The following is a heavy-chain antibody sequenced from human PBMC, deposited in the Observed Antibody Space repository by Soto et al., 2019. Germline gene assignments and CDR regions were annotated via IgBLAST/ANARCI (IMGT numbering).Heavy chain of an antibody. D-gene: IGHD5-18*01. Sequence: SETLSLTCTVSGGSISSYYWSWIRQPPGKGLEWIGYIYYSGSTNYNPSLKSRVTISVDTSKNQFSLKLSSVTAADTAVYYCARSYIYGPTNFDYWGQGTLVTVS. V-gene: IGHV4-59*08. CDR3: ARSYIYGPTNFDY. J-gene: IGHJ4*02. CDR1: GGSISSYY. CDR2: IYYSGST.